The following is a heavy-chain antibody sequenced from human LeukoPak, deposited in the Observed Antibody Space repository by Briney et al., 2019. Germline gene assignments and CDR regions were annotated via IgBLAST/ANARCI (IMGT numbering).Heavy chain of an antibody. CDR2: MNPHSANT. Sequence: ASVKVSCKASGYTFTSYDINWVRQATGQGIEWMGWMNPHSANTGYAQKFQGRVTITRNTSISTAYMELSSLRSEDMAVYYCARVTSAVAGGDYWGQGTLVTVSS. CDR1: GYTFTSYD. V-gene: IGHV1-8*03. CDR3: ARVTSAVAGGDY. J-gene: IGHJ4*02. D-gene: IGHD6-19*01.